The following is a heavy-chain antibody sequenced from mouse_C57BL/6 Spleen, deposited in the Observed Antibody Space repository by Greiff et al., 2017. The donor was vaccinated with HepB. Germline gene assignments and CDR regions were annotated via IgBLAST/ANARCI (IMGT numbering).Heavy chain of an antibody. CDR1: GYTFTSYW. CDR2: IYPGNSDT. CDR3: TRLPLRDYAMDY. V-gene: IGHV1-5*01. J-gene: IGHJ4*01. Sequence: EVQLQQSGTVLARPGASVKMSCKTSGYTFTSYWMHWVKQRPGQGLEWIGAIYPGNSDTSYNQKFKGKAKLTAVTSASTAYMELSSLTNEDSAVYSCTRLPLRDYAMDYWGQGTSVTVSS. D-gene: IGHD3-2*02.